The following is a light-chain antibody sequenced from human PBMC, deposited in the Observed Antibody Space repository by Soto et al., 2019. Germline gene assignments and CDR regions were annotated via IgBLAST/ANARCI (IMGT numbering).Light chain of an antibody. J-gene: IGLJ1*01. CDR3: SSYTSSSTPYV. CDR2: DVA. V-gene: IGLV2-14*01. Sequence: QSALTQPASGSGSPGQSSTISCTGTSSDVARYNYVSWYQQHPVKAPKLIIYDVANRPSGVSDRFSASKSGNTASLTISGLQADDEADYYCSSYTSSSTPYVFGTGTKVTVL. CDR1: SSDVARYNY.